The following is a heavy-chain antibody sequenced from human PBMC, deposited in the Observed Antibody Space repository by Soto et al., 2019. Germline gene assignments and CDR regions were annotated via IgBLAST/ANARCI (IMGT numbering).Heavy chain of an antibody. D-gene: IGHD7-27*01. CDR3: TSSLGY. V-gene: IGHV3-15*01. CDR2: IKVKTDGGTT. Sequence: GGSLRLSCAASGFTFSDAWMTWVRQAPGQGLEWVGLIKVKTDGGTTYYAAPVKGIFTISRDHSKNTLYLQMNSLKSEDRAAYHCTSSLGYWGQGTLVTVSS. CDR1: GFTFSDAW. J-gene: IGHJ4*02.